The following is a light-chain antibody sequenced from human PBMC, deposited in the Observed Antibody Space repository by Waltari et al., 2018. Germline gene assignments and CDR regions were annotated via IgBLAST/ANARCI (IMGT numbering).Light chain of an antibody. CDR3: QQRSNWPLT. V-gene: IGKV3-11*01. CDR1: LSVSVY. J-gene: IGKJ4*01. Sequence: IVLTQSPVTLSLSPGGGATLSCRASLSVSVYLAWYQLKPGQAPRLHISDASNRATGIPARCSGSGSGKDFTLNISSLEPEDFAVYYCQQRSNWPLTFGGGTKVDIK. CDR2: DAS.